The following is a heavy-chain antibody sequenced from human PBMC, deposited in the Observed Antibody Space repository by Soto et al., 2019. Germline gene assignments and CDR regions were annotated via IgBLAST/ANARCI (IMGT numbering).Heavy chain of an antibody. D-gene: IGHD6-6*01. J-gene: IGHJ4*02. CDR3: AREWVLGAQYSSRARHFDY. V-gene: IGHV1-18*04. CDR2: ISAYNGNT. CDR1: GYTFTSYG. Sequence: QVQLVQSGAEVKKPGASVKVSCKASGYTFTSYGISWVRQAPGQGLEWMGWISAYNGNTNYAQKLKGRVPMTTDTSTSTAYMELRSLRSDDTAVYYCAREWVLGAQYSSRARHFDYWGQGTLVTVSS.